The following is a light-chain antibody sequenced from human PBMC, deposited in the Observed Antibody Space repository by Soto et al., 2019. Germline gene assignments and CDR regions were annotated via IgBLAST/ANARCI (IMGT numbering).Light chain of an antibody. CDR1: QSIGYY. J-gene: IGKJ2*01. CDR2: AAS. Sequence: DIQMTQSPSSLSASVGDRVTITCRASQSIGYYLNWYQQKPGTAPKLLIYAASSLQSGVPSRFSGSGSGTDFTLTISSLQPEDFATYYCQQSYSTPQNTFGQGTKLGIK. CDR3: QQSYSTPQNT. V-gene: IGKV1-39*01.